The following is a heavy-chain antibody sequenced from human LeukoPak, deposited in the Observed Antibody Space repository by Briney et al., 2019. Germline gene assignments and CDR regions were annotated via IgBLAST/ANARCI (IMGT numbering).Heavy chain of an antibody. CDR1: GINFNDYT. V-gene: IGHV3-21*01. CDR2: ISSRNSLR. Sequence: GGSQTLSCEGSGINFNDYTMNWLRQAPGKGLEWVASISSRNSLRHYTDSVKGTFTISSDNAKNSLYLPMASSRAEDTAVYYCARAQFRHWGQGTLVTVSS. CDR3: ARAQFRH. J-gene: IGHJ4*02. D-gene: IGHD5-24*01.